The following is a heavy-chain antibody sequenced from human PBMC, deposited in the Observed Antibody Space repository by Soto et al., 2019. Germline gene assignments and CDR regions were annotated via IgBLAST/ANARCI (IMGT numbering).Heavy chain of an antibody. V-gene: IGHV1-18*01. D-gene: IGHD3-3*01. J-gene: IGHJ6*02. CDR2: ISAYNGNT. Sequence: GASVKVSCKASGYTFTSYGISWVRQAPGQGLEWMGWISAYNGNTNYAQKLQGRVTTTTDTSTSTAYMELRSLRSDDTAVYYCARESSKRFLEWFPRTYYYYGMDVWGQGTTVTVSS. CDR1: GYTFTSYG. CDR3: ARESSKRFLEWFPRTYYYYGMDV.